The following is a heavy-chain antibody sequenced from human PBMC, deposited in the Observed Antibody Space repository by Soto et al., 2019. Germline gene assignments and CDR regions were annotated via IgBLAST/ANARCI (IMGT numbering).Heavy chain of an antibody. CDR2: IYYSGST. J-gene: IGHJ4*01. CDR3: ARDGVYCSSSTCFGFFDS. V-gene: IGHV4-59*01. CDR1: GDSISSSY. D-gene: IGHD2-2*01. Sequence: PSETLSLTCTVSGDSISSSYWSWIRQPPGKGLEWIGNIYYSGSTNYNPSLKNRVTISVDTSKTQFSLELISVTAADTAVYYCARDGVYCSSSTCFGFFDSWGQGTLVTVS.